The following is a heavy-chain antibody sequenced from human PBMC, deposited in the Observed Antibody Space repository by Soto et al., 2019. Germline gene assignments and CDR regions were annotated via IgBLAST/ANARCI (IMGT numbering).Heavy chain of an antibody. CDR2: IYSGGST. V-gene: IGHV3-53*01. D-gene: IGHD3-22*01. CDR1: GFTVSSNY. CDR3: AREVGYYDSSGYYYRTLDY. Sequence: GGSLRLSCAASGFTVSSNYMSWVRQAPGKGLEWVSVIYSGGSTYYADSVKGRFTISRDNSKNTLYLQMNSLRAEDTAVYYCAREVGYYDSSGYYYRTLDYWGQETLVTVSS. J-gene: IGHJ4*02.